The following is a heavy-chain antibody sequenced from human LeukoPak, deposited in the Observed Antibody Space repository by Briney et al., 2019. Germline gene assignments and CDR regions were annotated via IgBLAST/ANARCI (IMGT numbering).Heavy chain of an antibody. CDR1: GFTLSSYT. CDR3: AREWELLDYFDY. D-gene: IGHD1-26*01. CDR2: ISSSSSYI. Sequence: GGSLRLSCAASGFTLSSYTVSWVRQAPGKGLEWVSSISSSSSYIYYADSVKGRFTISRDNAKNSLYLQMNSLRAEDTAVYYCAREWELLDYFDYWGQGTLVTVSS. V-gene: IGHV3-21*01. J-gene: IGHJ4*02.